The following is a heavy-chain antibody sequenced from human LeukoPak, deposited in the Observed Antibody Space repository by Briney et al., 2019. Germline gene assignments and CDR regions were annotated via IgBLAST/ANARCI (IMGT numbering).Heavy chain of an antibody. CDR1: GGSISSSSYY. J-gene: IGHJ5*02. CDR2: IYYSGST. Sequence: SETLSLTCTVSGGSISSSSYYWGWIRQPPGKGLEWIGSIYYSGSTYYNPSLKSRVTISVDTSKNQFSLKLSSVTAADTAVYYCARPRRHYYGSRGDDWFDPWGHGTLVTVSS. V-gene: IGHV4-39*01. CDR3: ARPRRHYYGSRGDDWFDP. D-gene: IGHD3-10*01.